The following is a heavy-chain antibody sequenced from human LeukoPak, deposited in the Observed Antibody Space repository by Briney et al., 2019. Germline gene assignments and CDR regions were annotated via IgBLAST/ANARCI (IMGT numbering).Heavy chain of an antibody. Sequence: TGGSLRLSCAASGFTFSSYAMSWVRQAPGQGLEWVSTISASGGSTYYADSVKGRFTISRDNSKNTLYLQMNSLRAEDTAVYYCAKDSQWLTPDYWGQGTLVTVSS. CDR2: ISASGGST. V-gene: IGHV3-23*01. J-gene: IGHJ4*02. D-gene: IGHD6-19*01. CDR3: AKDSQWLTPDY. CDR1: GFTFSSYA.